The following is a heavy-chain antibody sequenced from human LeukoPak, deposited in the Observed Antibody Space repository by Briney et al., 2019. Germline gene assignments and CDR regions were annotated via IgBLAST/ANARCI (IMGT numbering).Heavy chain of an antibody. Sequence: PGGSLRLSCAASGFTFSSYAMSWVRQAPGKGLEWVSAISGSGGSTYYADSVKGRFTISRDNSKNTLYLQMNSLRAEDTAVYCCAKVRIAAAGMGYFDYWGQGTLVTVSS. J-gene: IGHJ4*02. D-gene: IGHD6-13*01. CDR2: ISGSGGST. CDR3: AKVRIAAAGMGYFDY. CDR1: GFTFSSYA. V-gene: IGHV3-23*01.